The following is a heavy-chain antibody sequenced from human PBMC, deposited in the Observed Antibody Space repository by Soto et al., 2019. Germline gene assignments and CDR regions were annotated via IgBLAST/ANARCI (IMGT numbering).Heavy chain of an antibody. Sequence: GGSLRLSXVGSGFTFSNYGMTWVRQAPGKGLEWVSAISGSGGSTFYADSLKGRFTVSRDNAKNVVYLQMNSLRAEDTAVYYCATIIVVTSPFDYWGQGTVVTVS. CDR2: ISGSGGST. CDR1: GFTFSNYG. CDR3: ATIIVVTSPFDY. V-gene: IGHV3-23*01. D-gene: IGHD2-21*01. J-gene: IGHJ4*02.